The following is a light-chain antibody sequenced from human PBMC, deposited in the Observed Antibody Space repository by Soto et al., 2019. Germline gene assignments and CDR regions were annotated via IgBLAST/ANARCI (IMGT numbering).Light chain of an antibody. CDR2: GAS. V-gene: IGKV3-20*01. J-gene: IGKJ1*01. CDR3: QQYLSSPWA. CDR1: QSVTNSF. Sequence: EIVLAQSPGTLSLSPGERATLSCRASQSVTNSFLAWYQQKPGQAPRLLIYGASRRATGIPDRFTGSGSGTDFTLTISRLEPEDFAVYYCQQYLSSPWAFGQGTKVEI.